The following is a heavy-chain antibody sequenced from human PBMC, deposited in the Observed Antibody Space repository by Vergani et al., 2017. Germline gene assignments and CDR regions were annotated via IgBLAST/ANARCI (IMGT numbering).Heavy chain of an antibody. J-gene: IGHJ4*02. CDR1: GYTFTSYG. D-gene: IGHD2-2*01. V-gene: IGHV1-18*01. CDR3: ARDALPYDIVVVPAATMVGFDY. CDR2: ISAYNGNT. Sequence: QVQLVQSGAEVKKPGASVQVSCKASGYTFTSYGISWVRQAPGQGLEWLGWISAYNGNTNYEQKLQGRVTMTTDTSTSPAYMELRSLRSDATAVYYCARDALPYDIVVVPAATMVGFDYWGQGTLVTVSS.